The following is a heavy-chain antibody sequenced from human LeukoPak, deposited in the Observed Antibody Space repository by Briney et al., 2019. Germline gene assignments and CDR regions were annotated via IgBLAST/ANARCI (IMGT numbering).Heavy chain of an antibody. CDR2: IYYIGSP. V-gene: IGHV4-59*01. J-gene: IGHJ4*02. CDR3: ARGGYYDFWSGYYIPGVGDLLPPMDY. D-gene: IGHD3-3*01. Sequence: SETLSLTCTVSGGPIIIYYWTWIRQPPGKGLDWIGYIYYIGSPNYNPSLKSRVTISVDTSKNQFSLKLSSVTAADTAVYYCARGGYYDFWSGYYIPGVGDLLPPMDYWGQGTLVTVSS. CDR1: GGPIIIYY.